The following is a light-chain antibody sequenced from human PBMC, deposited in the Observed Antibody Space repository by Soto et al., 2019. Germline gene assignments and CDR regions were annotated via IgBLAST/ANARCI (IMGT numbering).Light chain of an antibody. CDR1: SGDVGGYDY. V-gene: IGLV2-8*01. CDR3: TSYAGTDPLGVV. J-gene: IGLJ2*01. Sequence: QSALTQPPSASGSPGQSVTISCTGTSGDVGGYDYVSWYQHHPGRAPKLLIYEVTKRPSGVPGRFSGSKSGNTASLTVSGLLAEDEAEYYCTSYAGTDPLGVVFGGGTKVTVL. CDR2: EVT.